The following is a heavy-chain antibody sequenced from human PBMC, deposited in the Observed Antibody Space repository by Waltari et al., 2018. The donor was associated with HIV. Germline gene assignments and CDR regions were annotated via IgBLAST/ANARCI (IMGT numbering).Heavy chain of an antibody. CDR2: INAGNGNT. J-gene: IGHJ1*01. D-gene: IGHD3-22*01. CDR1: GYIFTSHA. Sequence: QVQLVQSGAEVKKPGASVKVSCKASGYIFTSHAMHWVRQAHGQRLEWMGWINAGNGNTKYSQKFQGRITITRDTSASTVYMELSSLRSEDTSVYFCARAIDYYDSSGFQHWGQGTLVTVSS. CDR3: ARAIDYYDSSGFQH. V-gene: IGHV1-3*01.